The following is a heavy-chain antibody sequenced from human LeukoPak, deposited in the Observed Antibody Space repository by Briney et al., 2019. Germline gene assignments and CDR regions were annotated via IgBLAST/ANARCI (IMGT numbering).Heavy chain of an antibody. D-gene: IGHD6-13*01. CDR2: INPNNGGT. J-gene: IGHJ4*02. Sequence: ASVKVSCKASGYTFTGYYMHWVRQAPGQGLEWMGWINPNNGGTKHAQKFQGRVTMTRDTSISTAYMELSRLRSDDTAMYYCAKGNSIAAAGYWGQRTLVTVSS. V-gene: IGHV1-2*02. CDR3: AKGNSIAAAGY. CDR1: GYTFTGYY.